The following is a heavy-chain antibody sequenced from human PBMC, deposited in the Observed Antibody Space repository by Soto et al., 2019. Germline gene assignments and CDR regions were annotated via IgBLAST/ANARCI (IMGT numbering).Heavy chain of an antibody. D-gene: IGHD3-3*01. J-gene: IGHJ6*03. V-gene: IGHV1-18*01. CDR1: GYTFTSYG. CDR3: ARDYDFWSGYSGDYYYYMDV. Sequence: ASVKVSCKASGYTFTSYGISWVRQAPGQGLEWMGWISAYNGNTNYAQKLQGRVTMTTDTSTSTAYMELRSLRSDDTAVYYCARDYDFWSGYSGDYYYYMDVWGKGTTVTVSS. CDR2: ISAYNGNT.